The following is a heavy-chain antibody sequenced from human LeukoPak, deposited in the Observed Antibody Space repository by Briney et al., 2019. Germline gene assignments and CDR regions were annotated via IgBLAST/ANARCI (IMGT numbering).Heavy chain of an antibody. D-gene: IGHD6-19*01. CDR2: GIPIFGTA. J-gene: IGHJ6*03. V-gene: IGHV1-69*06. CDR3: ARMGYSSGWYDCYYYYMDV. CDR1: VCSFRNYA. Sequence: ASVKVSRKGSVCSFRNYAISWVRPPPAQGLEWMGGGIPIFGTANYAQKFQGRVTITADKSTSTAYMELSSLRSEGTALDYCARMGYSSGWYDCYYYYMDVWGKGTTVTISS.